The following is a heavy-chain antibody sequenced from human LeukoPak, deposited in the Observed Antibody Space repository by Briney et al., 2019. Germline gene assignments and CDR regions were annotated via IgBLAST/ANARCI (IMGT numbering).Heavy chain of an antibody. J-gene: IGHJ3*01. CDR2: IKYDGSEI. CDR3: ARTKAFDF. Sequence: WGSLRLSCAASGFTFTTWWMSWVRQASGKGLEWVANIKYDGSEIHYLDSVKGRFTISRDNARNSLYLQMNDLRVEDTAVYYCARTKAFDFWGQGTMVIVSS. CDR1: GFTFTTWW. V-gene: IGHV3-7*01.